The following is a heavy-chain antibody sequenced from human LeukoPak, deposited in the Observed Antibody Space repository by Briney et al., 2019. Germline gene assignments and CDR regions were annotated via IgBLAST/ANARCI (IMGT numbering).Heavy chain of an antibody. Sequence: SETLSLTCTVSGGSISTYYWNWIRQPPGKGLGWIGFIYYSGSTSYNPSLKSRVTISVDTSTNQFSLKLSSVTAADTAVYYCARVPYYHDSSGYYYAYFDYWGQGTLVTVSS. J-gene: IGHJ4*02. CDR2: IYYSGST. CDR1: GGSISTYY. CDR3: ARVPYYHDSSGYYYAYFDY. V-gene: IGHV4-59*01. D-gene: IGHD3-22*01.